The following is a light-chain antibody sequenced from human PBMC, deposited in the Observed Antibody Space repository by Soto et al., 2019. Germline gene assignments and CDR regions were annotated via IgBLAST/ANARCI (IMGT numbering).Light chain of an antibody. CDR2: GVT. Sequence: QSVLTQPASVSGSPGQSITISCTGSNNDIGGYNSVSWYQQHPDKAPKLLIFGVTNRPSGVSDRFSGSKSGNTASLTISALQAEDEADYYCTSYTSSSTPLYVFGTGTKLTVL. J-gene: IGLJ1*01. CDR1: NNDIGGYNS. CDR3: TSYTSSSTPLYV. V-gene: IGLV2-14*01.